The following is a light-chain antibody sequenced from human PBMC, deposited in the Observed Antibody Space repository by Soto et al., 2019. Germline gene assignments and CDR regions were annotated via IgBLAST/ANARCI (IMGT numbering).Light chain of an antibody. CDR1: QSISSW. CDR2: DAS. J-gene: IGKJ1*01. CDR3: QQYNSWT. V-gene: IGKV1-5*01. Sequence: DIQMTQSPSTLSASVGDRVTITCRASQSISSWLAWYQQKPGKAPKLLIYDASSLESGVPSRFSGSGSGTEFTLTISSLQPDDFATYYCQQYNSWTFGQGPKVAIK.